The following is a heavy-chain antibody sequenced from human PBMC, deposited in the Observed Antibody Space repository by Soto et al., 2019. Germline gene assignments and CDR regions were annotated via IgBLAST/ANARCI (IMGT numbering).Heavy chain of an antibody. D-gene: IGHD3-16*01. CDR1: GYTFTRYG. CDR2: INTYNGNT. V-gene: IGHV1-18*01. Sequence: QVQLVQSGAEVKNPGASVKVSCKASGYTFTRYGIGWARQAPGQGLEWMGWINTYNGNTNYAQNVQGRVTLTTDTSPGPADMELRSLRSNDTAIYYCAMVDVYVTPSPQDVWGQGATVIVSS. CDR3: AMVDVYVTPSPQDV. J-gene: IGHJ6*02.